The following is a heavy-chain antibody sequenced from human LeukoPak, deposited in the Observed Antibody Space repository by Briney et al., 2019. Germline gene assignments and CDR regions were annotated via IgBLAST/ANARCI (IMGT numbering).Heavy chain of an antibody. J-gene: IGHJ4*02. CDR1: GYTFTHQW. CDR3: ARHSDVIGAI. V-gene: IGHV5-51*01. CDR2: IYPRDSDT. Sequence: GESLKISCKASGYTFTHQWIGCVRQKSGSGLEWMGIIYPRDSDTRYSPSFQGHVTISADTSINTAYLEWSRLEASDTGIYYCARHSDVIGAIWGQGTLVTVSS. D-gene: IGHD3-10*01.